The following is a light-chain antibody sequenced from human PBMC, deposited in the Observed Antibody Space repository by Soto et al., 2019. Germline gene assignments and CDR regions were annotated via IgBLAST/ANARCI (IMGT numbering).Light chain of an antibody. Sequence: DIQMTQSPAILSASPGERATRTCGASQRIDSWLAWYQQKPGTAPKLLIYKSTTLQSGVPSRFSGSGSGTDFTLTISRLEPEDFAVYYCQQYDSSPRTFGQGTKVDIK. CDR3: QQYDSSPRT. J-gene: IGKJ1*01. CDR1: QRIDSW. V-gene: IGKV1-5*03. CDR2: KST.